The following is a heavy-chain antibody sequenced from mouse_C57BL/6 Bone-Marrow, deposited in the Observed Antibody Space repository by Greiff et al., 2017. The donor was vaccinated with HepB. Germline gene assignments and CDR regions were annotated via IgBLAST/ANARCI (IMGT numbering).Heavy chain of an antibody. CDR3: GDYDGAY. CDR2: ISNGGGST. D-gene: IGHD2-4*01. Sequence: EVQRVESGGGLVQPGGSLKLSCAASGFTFSDYYMYWVRQTPEKRLEWVAYISNGGGSTYYPDTVKGRFTISRDNAKNTLYLQMSRLKSEDTAMYYCGDYDGAYWGQGTLVTVSA. CDR1: GFTFSDYY. V-gene: IGHV5-12*01. J-gene: IGHJ3*01.